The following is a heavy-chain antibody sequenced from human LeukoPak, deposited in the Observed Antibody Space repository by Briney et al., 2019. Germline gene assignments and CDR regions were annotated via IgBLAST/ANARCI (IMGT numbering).Heavy chain of an antibody. CDR1: GFTFSSYG. D-gene: IGHD6-19*01. CDR3: AKEDWYSSGWYPLYYGMDV. CDR2: ISYDGSNK. V-gene: IGHV3-30*18. J-gene: IGHJ6*02. Sequence: GGSLRLSCAASGFTFSSYGMHWVRQAPGKGLEWVAVISYDGSNKYYADSVKGRFTISRDNSKNTLYLQMNSLRAEDTAVYYCAKEDWYSSGWYPLYYGMDVRGQGTTVTVSS.